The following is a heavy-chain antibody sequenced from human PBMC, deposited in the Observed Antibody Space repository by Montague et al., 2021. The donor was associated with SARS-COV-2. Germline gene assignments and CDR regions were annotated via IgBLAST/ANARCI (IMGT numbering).Heavy chain of an antibody. J-gene: IGHJ4*02. CDR1: GGSFSDYY. CDR2: VNHSGRI. Sequence: SETLSLTCAVYGGSFSDYYWTWIRQPPGKGLEWLGEVNHSGRINYNPSLKSRITISVDTSKNQFSLRLSSVTAADTAVYYCARGRVDTTMILVVFTGAALYFDSWGQGTLVSVSS. CDR3: ARGRVDTTMILVVFTGAALYFDS. V-gene: IGHV4-34*01. D-gene: IGHD3-22*01.